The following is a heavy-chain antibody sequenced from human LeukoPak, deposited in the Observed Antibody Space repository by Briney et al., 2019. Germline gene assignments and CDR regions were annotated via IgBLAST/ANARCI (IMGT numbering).Heavy chain of an antibody. CDR3: ARADPVEYSSSELFDY. J-gene: IGHJ4*02. D-gene: IGHD6-6*01. CDR1: GFTFSSYG. CDR2: IWYDGSNK. Sequence: GGSLRLSCAASGFTFSSYGMHWVRQAPGKGLEWVAVIWYDGSNKYYADSVKGRFTISRDNAKNTLYLQMNSLRAEDTAVYYCARADPVEYSSSELFDYWGQGTLVTVSS. V-gene: IGHV3-33*01.